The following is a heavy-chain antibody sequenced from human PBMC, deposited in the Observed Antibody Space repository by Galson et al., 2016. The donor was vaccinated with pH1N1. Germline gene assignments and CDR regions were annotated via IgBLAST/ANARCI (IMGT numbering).Heavy chain of an antibody. CDR2: IRFAGDGQ. Sequence: SLRLSCAGSRFTLSSYGIHWVRQAPGKGLEWVAFIRFAGDGQIYTDSVKCRFTIPRDNSKNTVYLQMDSLRPDDTAEYFCAKVGLQDPSGHFYYMDVWGKGTTVTVSS. CDR1: RFTLSSYG. V-gene: IGHV3-30*02. D-gene: IGHD3-16*01. J-gene: IGHJ6*03. CDR3: AKVGLQDPSGHFYYMDV.